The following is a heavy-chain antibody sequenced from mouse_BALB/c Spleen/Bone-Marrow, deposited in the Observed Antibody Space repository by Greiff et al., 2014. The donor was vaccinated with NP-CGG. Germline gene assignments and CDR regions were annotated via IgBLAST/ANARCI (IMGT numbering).Heavy chain of an antibody. J-gene: IGHJ2*01. CDR3: ARDGPYFFDY. CDR1: GFTFSRYG. CDR2: INSNGGST. Sequence: EVQLVESGGGLVQPGGSLKLSCAASGFTFSRYGMSWVRQTPDKRLELVATINSNGGSTYYLDSVKGRFTISRDNAKNTLYLQMSSLKSEDTAMYYCARDGPYFFDYWGRGTTLTVSS. V-gene: IGHV5-6-3*01. D-gene: IGHD2-10*01.